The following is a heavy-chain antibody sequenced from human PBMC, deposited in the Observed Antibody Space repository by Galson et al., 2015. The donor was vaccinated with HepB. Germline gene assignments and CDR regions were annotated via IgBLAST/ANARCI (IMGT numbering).Heavy chain of an antibody. CDR1: GYTFTSYA. CDR2: INAGNGNT. V-gene: IGHV1-3*01. Sequence: SVKVSCKASGYTFTSYAMHWVRQAPGQRLEWMGWINAGNGNTKYSQKFQGRVTITRDTSASTAYMELSSLRSEDTAVYYCAIFSGYSSSPEYYYGMDVWGQGTTVTVSS. CDR3: AIFSGYSSSPEYYYGMDV. D-gene: IGHD6-13*01. J-gene: IGHJ6*02.